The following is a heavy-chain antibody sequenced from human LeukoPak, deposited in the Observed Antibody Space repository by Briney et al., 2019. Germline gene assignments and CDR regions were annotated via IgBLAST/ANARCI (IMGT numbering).Heavy chain of an antibody. CDR1: GGSISSGGYY. D-gene: IGHD4-17*01. Sequence: SETLSLTCTVSGGSISSGGYYWSWIRQHPGKGLEWIGYIYYSGSTYYNPSLKSRVTISVDTSKNQFSLKLSSVTAADTAVYYCARDLRYNTVTTLVNNWYFDLWGRGTLVTVSS. J-gene: IGHJ2*01. CDR2: IYYSGST. CDR3: ARDLRYNTVTTLVNNWYFDL. V-gene: IGHV4-31*03.